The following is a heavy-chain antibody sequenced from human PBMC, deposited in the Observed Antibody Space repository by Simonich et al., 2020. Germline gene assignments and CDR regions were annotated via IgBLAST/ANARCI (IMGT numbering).Heavy chain of an antibody. Sequence: EVQLVESGGGLGKPGGSWRRSCSASGFTFSRYSMNCVRQAPGNGLEWVVSMSSNSKYIYYADSVKGRFTITRDNAKTSLYLQMNSLRAEDTAVYYCARDVDTAMVFDYWGQGTLVTVSS. V-gene: IGHV3-21*01. CDR1: GFTFSRYS. CDR2: MSSNSKYI. D-gene: IGHD5-18*01. CDR3: ARDVDTAMVFDY. J-gene: IGHJ4*02.